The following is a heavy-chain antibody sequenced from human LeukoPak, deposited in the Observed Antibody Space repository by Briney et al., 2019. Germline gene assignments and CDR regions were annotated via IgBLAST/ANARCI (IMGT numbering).Heavy chain of an antibody. Sequence: GRSLRLSCAASGFTFDDYAMHWVRQAPGKGLEWVSGISWNSGSIGYADSVKGRFTISRDNAKNSLYLQMNSLRAEDTAVYYCARDTYRFDDYWGQGTLVTVSS. CDR3: ARDTYRFDDY. CDR1: GFTFDDYA. CDR2: ISWNSGSI. J-gene: IGHJ4*02. V-gene: IGHV3-9*01.